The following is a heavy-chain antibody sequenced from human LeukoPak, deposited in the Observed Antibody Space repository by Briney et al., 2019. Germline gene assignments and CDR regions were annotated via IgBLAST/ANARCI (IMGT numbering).Heavy chain of an antibody. Sequence: GGSLRLSCAASKFTFSNAWMSWVRQAPGKGLEWVGRIKSKTDGGTIDYTAPVKGSFTISRDDSKNTLYLQMNSLKTEDTAVYYCTTVPYSGYDSPFDYWGQGTLVTVSS. CDR2: IKSKTDGGTI. CDR3: TTVPYSGYDSPFDY. V-gene: IGHV3-15*01. J-gene: IGHJ4*02. CDR1: KFTFSNAW. D-gene: IGHD5-12*01.